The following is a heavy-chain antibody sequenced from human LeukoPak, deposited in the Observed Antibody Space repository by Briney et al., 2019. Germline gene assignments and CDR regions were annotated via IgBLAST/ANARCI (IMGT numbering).Heavy chain of an antibody. J-gene: IGHJ4*02. Sequence: SETLSLTCAVYGGSFSGYYWSWIRQPPGKGREWIGEINNSGSTNYNPSLKSRVTISVDTSKNQFSLKLSSVTAADTAVYYCARGFVSTTSYFDYWGQGTLVTVSS. CDR3: ARGFVSTTSYFDY. V-gene: IGHV4-34*01. D-gene: IGHD5/OR15-5a*01. CDR1: GGSFSGYY. CDR2: INNSGST.